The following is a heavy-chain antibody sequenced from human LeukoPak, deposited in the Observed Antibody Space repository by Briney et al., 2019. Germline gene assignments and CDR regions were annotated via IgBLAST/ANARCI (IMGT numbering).Heavy chain of an antibody. CDR1: GFTFSSYG. CDR2: IRYDGSNK. D-gene: IGHD3-3*01. Sequence: GGSLRLSCAASGFTFSSYGMHWVRQAPGKGLEWVAFIRYDGSNKYYADSVKGRFTISRDNSKNTLYLQMNSLRAEDTAVYYCAKDRITIFGVVIGDMDVWGKGTTVTVSS. J-gene: IGHJ6*03. CDR3: AKDRITIFGVVIGDMDV. V-gene: IGHV3-30*02.